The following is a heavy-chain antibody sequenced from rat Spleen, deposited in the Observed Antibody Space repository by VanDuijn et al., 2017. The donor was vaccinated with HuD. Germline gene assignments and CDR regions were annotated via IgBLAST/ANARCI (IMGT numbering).Heavy chain of an antibody. CDR1: GFTFSDYY. Sequence: EVQLVESGGGLVQPGRSLKLSCAASGFTFSDYYMAWVRQAPKKGLEWVASISYEGSSTYYGDSVKGRFTISRDNAKSTLYLQMNSLRSEDTATYYCARLNNPFDWWGQGVMVTVSS. D-gene: IGHD1-4*01. CDR3: ARLNNPFDW. CDR2: ISYEGSST. V-gene: IGHV5-22*01. J-gene: IGHJ2*01.